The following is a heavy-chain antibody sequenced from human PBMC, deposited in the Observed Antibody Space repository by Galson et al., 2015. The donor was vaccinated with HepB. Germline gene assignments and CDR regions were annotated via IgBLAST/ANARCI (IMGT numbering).Heavy chain of an antibody. CDR2: VSYTGST. Sequence: LSLTCTVSGVSVSGTPYYWGWIRQPPGKGLEWIGSVSYTGSTYQNPSLKSRVTISVDTSKNQFSLNLNSVTAADTAVYYCARTGTCTTGLCLQYFDYWGQGSLDTVSS. V-gene: IGHV4-39*01. D-gene: IGHD2-8*01. J-gene: IGHJ4*02. CDR1: GVSVSGTPYY. CDR3: ARTGTCTTGLCLQYFDY.